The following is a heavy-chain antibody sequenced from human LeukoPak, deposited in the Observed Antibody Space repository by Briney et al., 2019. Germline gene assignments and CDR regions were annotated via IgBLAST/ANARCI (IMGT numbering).Heavy chain of an antibody. V-gene: IGHV3-23*01. J-gene: IGHJ4*02. Sequence: PGGSLRLSCAASGFTFSSYAMSWVRQAPGKGLEWVSAISGSGGSTYYADSVKGRFTISRDNSKSTLYLQMNSLRAEDTAVYYCAKSEGYSGYELFDYWGQGTLVTVSS. D-gene: IGHD5-12*01. CDR2: ISGSGGST. CDR3: AKSEGYSGYELFDY. CDR1: GFTFSSYA.